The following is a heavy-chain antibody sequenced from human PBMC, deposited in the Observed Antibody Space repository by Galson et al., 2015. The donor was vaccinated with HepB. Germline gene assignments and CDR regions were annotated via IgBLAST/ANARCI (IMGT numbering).Heavy chain of an antibody. CDR3: ARDGHVMVRGVIINYNYYGMDV. Sequence: SVKVSCKASGYTFTTYGISWMRQAPGQGLEWMGWISVYNGNTNYAQKVQGRVTMTTDTSTSTAYMELRSLRSDDTAVYYCARDGHVMVRGVIINYNYYGMDVWGQGTTVTVSS. CDR1: GYTFTTYG. CDR2: ISVYNGNT. V-gene: IGHV1-18*04. D-gene: IGHD3-10*01. J-gene: IGHJ6*02.